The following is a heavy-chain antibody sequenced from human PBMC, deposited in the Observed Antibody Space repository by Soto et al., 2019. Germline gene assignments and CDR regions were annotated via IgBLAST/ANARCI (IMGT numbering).Heavy chain of an antibody. V-gene: IGHV1-2*04. D-gene: IGHD4-17*01. Sequence: ASVKVSCKASGYTFTGYYMHWVRQAPGQGLEWMGWINPNSGGTNYAQKFQGWVTMTRDTSISTAYMELSRLRSDDTAVYYCARERTNYGEKLFDYWGQGTLVTVSS. J-gene: IGHJ4*02. CDR3: ARERTNYGEKLFDY. CDR1: GYTFTGYY. CDR2: INPNSGGT.